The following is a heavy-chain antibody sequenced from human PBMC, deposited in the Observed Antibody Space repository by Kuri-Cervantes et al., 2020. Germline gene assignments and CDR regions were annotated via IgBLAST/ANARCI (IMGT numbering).Heavy chain of an antibody. Sequence: GGSLRLSCAASGFTFSSYSMNWVRQAPGKGLEWVSAISGSGGSTYYADSVKGRFTISRDNSKNTLYLQMNSLRAEDTAVYYCARVGVRGSYNQIGYYFDYWGQGTLVTVSS. J-gene: IGHJ4*02. V-gene: IGHV3-23*01. CDR1: GFTFSSYS. CDR2: ISGSGGST. CDR3: ARVGVRGSYNQIGYYFDY. D-gene: IGHD1-26*01.